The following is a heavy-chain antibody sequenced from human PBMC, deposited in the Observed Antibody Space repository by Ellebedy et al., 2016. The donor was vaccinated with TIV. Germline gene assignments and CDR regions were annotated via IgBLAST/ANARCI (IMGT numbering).Heavy chain of an antibody. V-gene: IGHV4-39*07. CDR2: IYNSGST. CDR3: ARHTIFGVDF. CDR1: GGSISSSPSY. Sequence: SETLSLTCSVSGGSISSSPSYWGWIRQPPGKGLEWIGTIYNSGSTYYNPSLKSRVTISVDTSKNQFSLKLSSVTAADTAVYYCARHTIFGVDFWGQGTLVTVSS. J-gene: IGHJ4*02. D-gene: IGHD3-3*01.